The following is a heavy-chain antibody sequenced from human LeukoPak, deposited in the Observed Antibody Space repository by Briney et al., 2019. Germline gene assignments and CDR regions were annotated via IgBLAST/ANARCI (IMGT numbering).Heavy chain of an antibody. CDR2: MNPNSGNT. D-gene: IGHD3-22*01. CDR1: GYTFTSYD. V-gene: IGHV1-8*01. Sequence: ASVKVSCKASGYTFTSYDINWVRQATGQGLEWMGWMNPNSGNTGYAQKFQGRVTMTRNSSISTAYRELSSLRSQDTAVYYCAKSPRFSGFSGVYWGQGTLVTVS. J-gene: IGHJ4*02. CDR3: AKSPRFSGFSGVY.